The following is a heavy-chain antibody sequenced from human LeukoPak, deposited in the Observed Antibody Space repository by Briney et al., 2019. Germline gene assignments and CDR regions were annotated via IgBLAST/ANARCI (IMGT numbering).Heavy chain of an antibody. J-gene: IGHJ6*02. CDR3: ARDSDYYGSGSYTLYYYGMDV. D-gene: IGHD3-10*01. CDR1: GGSISSYY. CDR2: IYTSGST. Sequence: SETLSLTCTVSGGSISSYYWSWIRQPAGKGLEWIGRIYTSGSTNYNPSLKSRVTMSVDTSKNQFSLKLSSVTAADTAVYYCARDSDYYGSGSYTLYYYGMDVWGQGTTVTVS. V-gene: IGHV4-4*07.